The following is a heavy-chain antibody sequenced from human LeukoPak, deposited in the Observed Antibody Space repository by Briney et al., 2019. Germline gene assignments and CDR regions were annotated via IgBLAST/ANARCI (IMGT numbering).Heavy chain of an antibody. Sequence: GGSLRLSCVASGFTFGDYAMNWFRQAPGKGLEWVGFIRSKAYGGTTEYAASVKGRFTISRDDSKSIAYLQMSSLKTEDTAVYYCASGSYGAFDIWGQGTMVTVSS. CDR2: IRSKAYGGTT. J-gene: IGHJ3*02. CDR3: ASGSYGAFDI. CDR1: GFTFGDYA. D-gene: IGHD1-26*01. V-gene: IGHV3-49*03.